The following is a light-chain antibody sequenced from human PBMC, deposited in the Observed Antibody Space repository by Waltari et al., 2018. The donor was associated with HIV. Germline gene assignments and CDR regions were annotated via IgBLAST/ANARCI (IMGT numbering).Light chain of an antibody. Sequence: EIVLTQSPGTLSLSPGERATLSCRASQIVSSNYVAWYQQKPGQAPRLLIHGASSRVTGIPDRFSGSGSGTDFTLTISRLEPEDFAVYSCQQYGRSPLTFGGGTKVEIK. V-gene: IGKV3-20*01. J-gene: IGKJ4*01. CDR2: GAS. CDR1: QIVSSNY. CDR3: QQYGRSPLT.